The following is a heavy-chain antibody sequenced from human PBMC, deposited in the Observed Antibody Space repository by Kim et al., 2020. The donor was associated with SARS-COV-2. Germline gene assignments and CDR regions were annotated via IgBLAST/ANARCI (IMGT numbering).Heavy chain of an antibody. Sequence: GESLKISCKGSGYSFTNYWIGWVRQMPGKGLEYMGIIYPGDSDTRYSPSFQGQVTISADKSISTAYLQWSSLKASDTAMYYCARLTAYHSFYYYSYAMDVGGQGTTVTVSS. CDR3: ARLTAYHSFYYYSYAMDV. J-gene: IGHJ6*02. V-gene: IGHV5-51*01. D-gene: IGHD3-9*01. CDR2: IYPGDSDT. CDR1: GYSFTNYW.